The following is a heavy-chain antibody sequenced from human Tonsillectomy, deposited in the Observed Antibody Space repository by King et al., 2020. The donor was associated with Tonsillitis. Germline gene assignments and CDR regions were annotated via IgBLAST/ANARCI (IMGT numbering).Heavy chain of an antibody. V-gene: IGHV3-9*01. CDR3: GKRPRSTLTTPVFDY. Sequence: EVQLVESGGGLVQPGRSLRLSCTASGFTFDDYAMHWVRQAPGKGLEWVAGINWNSDKIDYADSVKGRFTISRDNAKNSLYLQMNSLRGEDTAFFYCGKRPRSTLTTPVFDYWGQGTLVTVSS. CDR1: GFTFDDYA. CDR2: INWNSDKI. D-gene: IGHD4-11*01. J-gene: IGHJ4*02.